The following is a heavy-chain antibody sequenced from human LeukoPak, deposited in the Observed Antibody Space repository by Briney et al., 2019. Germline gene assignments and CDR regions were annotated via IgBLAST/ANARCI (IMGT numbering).Heavy chain of an antibody. V-gene: IGHV3-11*01. J-gene: IGHJ4*02. CDR2: ISPDDTDV. D-gene: IGHD3-22*01. CDR3: AQLDYRANQYYDSSGNDY. Sequence: GGSLRLSCVASGFTFSDCYMSWIRQAPGKGLEWVSYISPDDTDVDYADSLKGRFTISRDNAKNSLFLQMNSLRAEDTAVYYCAQLDYRANQYYDSSGNDYWGQGTLVTVSS. CDR1: GFTFSDCY.